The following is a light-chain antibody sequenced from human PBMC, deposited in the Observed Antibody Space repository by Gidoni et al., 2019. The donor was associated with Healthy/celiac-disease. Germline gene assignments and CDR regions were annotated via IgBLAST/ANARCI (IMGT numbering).Light chain of an antibody. CDR2: GAS. CDR1: QSVSSSH. J-gene: IGKJ3*01. Sequence: ESALTQSPGTLSLSPGERATLSCRASQSVSSSHLAWYKQKPGQAPRLLIYGASIRATGIPDRFSGSGSVTDFTLPISRLEPEYFAVYYCQQYGSSQVTFGPGTKVDIK. CDR3: QQYGSSQVT. V-gene: IGKV3-20*01.